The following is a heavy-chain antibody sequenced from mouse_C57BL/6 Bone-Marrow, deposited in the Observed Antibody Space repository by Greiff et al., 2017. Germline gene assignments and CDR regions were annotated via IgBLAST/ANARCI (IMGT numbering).Heavy chain of an antibody. V-gene: IGHV1-12*01. D-gene: IGHD2-2*01. J-gene: IGHJ3*01. CDR3: ARGAYLLWLRRDWFAY. Sequence: QVQLKQSGAELVRPGASVKMSCKASGYTFTSYNMHWVKQTPRQGLEWIGAIYPGNGDTSYNQKFKGKATLTVDKSSSTAYMQLSSLTSEDSAVYFCARGAYLLWLRRDWFAYWGQGTLVTVSA. CDR1: GYTFTSYN. CDR2: IYPGNGDT.